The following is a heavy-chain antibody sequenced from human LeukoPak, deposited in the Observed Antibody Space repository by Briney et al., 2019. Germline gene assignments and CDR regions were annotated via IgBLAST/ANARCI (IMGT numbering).Heavy chain of an antibody. CDR2: ISAYNGNT. CDR3: ARGSLYDYVWGSYRYGNWFDP. V-gene: IGHV1-18*01. J-gene: IGHJ5*02. Sequence: ASVKVSCKASGYTFTSYGISWVRQAPGQGLEWMGWISAYNGNTNYAQKLQGRVTMTTDTSTSTAYMELRSLRSDDTAVYYCARGSLYDYVWGSYRYGNWFDPWGQGTLVTVSS. D-gene: IGHD3-16*02. CDR1: GYTFTSYG.